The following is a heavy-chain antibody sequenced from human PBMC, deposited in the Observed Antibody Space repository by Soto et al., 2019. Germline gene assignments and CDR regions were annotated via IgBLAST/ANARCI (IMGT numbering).Heavy chain of an antibody. CDR2: IGTSSSYI. D-gene: IGHD4-17*01. V-gene: IGHV3-21*01. J-gene: IGHJ6*02. CDR1: GFTFSSYT. Sequence: GGSLRLSCAASGFTFSSYTMNWVRQSPGRGLEWVSSIGTSSSYIYYADSVKGRFTISRDNAKNSLFLQMNSLRADDTAVYYCARDSVRDYLYYYYGMDVWGQGTTVTVSS. CDR3: ARDSVRDYLYYYYGMDV.